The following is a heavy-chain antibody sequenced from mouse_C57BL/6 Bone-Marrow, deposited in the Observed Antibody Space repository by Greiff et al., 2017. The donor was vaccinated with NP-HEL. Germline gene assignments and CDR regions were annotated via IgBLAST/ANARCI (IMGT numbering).Heavy chain of an antibody. J-gene: IGHJ4*01. Sequence: VQLQQPGAELVKPGASVKMSCKASGYTFTSYWITWVKQRPGQGLEWIGDIYPGSGSTNYNEKFKSKATLTVDTSSSTAYMQLSSLTSEDSAVYYCARRTRNYYYAMDYWGQGTSVTVSS. CDR2: IYPGSGST. V-gene: IGHV1-55*01. CDR1: GYTFTSYW. CDR3: ARRTRNYYYAMDY.